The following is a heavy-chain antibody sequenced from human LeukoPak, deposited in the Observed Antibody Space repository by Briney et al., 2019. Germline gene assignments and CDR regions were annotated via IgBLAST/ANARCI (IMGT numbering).Heavy chain of an antibody. V-gene: IGHV3-9*01. J-gene: IGHJ4*02. Sequence: GSSLRLSCAASGFTFDDYAMHWVRQAPGKGLEWVSGISWNSGSIGYADSVKGRFTISRDNAKNSLYLQMNSLRAEDTALYYCAKDISYDSSRYFDYWGQGTLVTVSS. D-gene: IGHD3-22*01. CDR1: GFTFDDYA. CDR2: ISWNSGSI. CDR3: AKDISYDSSRYFDY.